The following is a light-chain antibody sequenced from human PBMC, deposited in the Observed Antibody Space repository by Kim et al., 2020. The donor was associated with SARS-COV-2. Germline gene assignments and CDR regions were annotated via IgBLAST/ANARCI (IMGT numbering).Light chain of an antibody. CDR2: DVS. J-gene: IGLJ1*01. V-gene: IGLV2-14*03. CDR1: SSYIGSSPT. Sequence: GQSTTLSCSGTSSYIGSSPTVSWYQPHSGKAPRLIIFDVSDRPSGVSARFSGSKSGNLASLTISGLQSADEADYYCCSTSNSLDYVFGTGTKVTVL. CDR3: CSTSNSLDYV.